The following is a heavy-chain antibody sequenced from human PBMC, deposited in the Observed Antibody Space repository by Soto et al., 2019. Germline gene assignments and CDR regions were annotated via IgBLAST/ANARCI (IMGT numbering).Heavy chain of an antibody. CDR2: ISSGGNNT. CDR3: VRRARYFDGTGWHAVDI. Sequence: EVQLLESGGGLRQPGGSLRLSCVASGYNFNKYAVSWVRQAPGKGLEWVSAISSGGNNTHYADSVKGRFTITRDNSKNILYLGMNSLTVEDTVVYYCVRRARYFDGTGWHAVDIWGQGTRVTVSS. D-gene: IGHD3-9*01. CDR1: GYNFNKYA. V-gene: IGHV3-23*01. J-gene: IGHJ3*02.